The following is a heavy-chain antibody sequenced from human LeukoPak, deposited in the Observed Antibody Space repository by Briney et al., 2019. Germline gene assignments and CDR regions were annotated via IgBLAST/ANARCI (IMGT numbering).Heavy chain of an antibody. CDR3: RYYDILTGSCQPDY. D-gene: IGHD3-9*01. CDR1: GFTFSGSA. Sequence: PGGSLRLSCAASGFTFSGSAMHWVRQASGKGLEWVGRIRSKANNYATAYAASVKGRFTISRDDSKNTAYLQMNSLKTEDTAVYYCRYYDILTGSCQPDYWGQGTLVTVSS. V-gene: IGHV3-73*01. CDR2: IRSKANNYAT. J-gene: IGHJ4*02.